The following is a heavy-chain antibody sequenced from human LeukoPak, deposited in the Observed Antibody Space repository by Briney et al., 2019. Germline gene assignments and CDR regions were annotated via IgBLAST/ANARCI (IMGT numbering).Heavy chain of an antibody. CDR2: IYSGGAT. D-gene: IGHD5-24*01. Sequence: GGSLRLSCAASGFTVGNNYMSWVRQAPGKGLEWVSLIYSGGATYYADSVKGRFTISRDHSKNTLSMQMNSLRAEDTAVDYCARGDDYADSWGQGTLVTVSS. V-gene: IGHV3-66*01. CDR1: GFTVGNNY. J-gene: IGHJ4*02. CDR3: ARGDDYADS.